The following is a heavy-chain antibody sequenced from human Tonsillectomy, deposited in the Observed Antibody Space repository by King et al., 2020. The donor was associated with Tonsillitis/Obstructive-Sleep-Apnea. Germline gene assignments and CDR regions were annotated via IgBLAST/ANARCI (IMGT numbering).Heavy chain of an antibody. Sequence: TLQESGPVLVKPPETLTLTCTVSGFSLSNARMGVRWIRQPPGKALEWLAHIFSNDEKSYSTSLKSRLTISKDTSKSQVVLTMTNMDPVDTATYYCARILVDMDEPPGYWGQGTRVTVSS. CDR2: IFSNDEK. CDR1: GFSLSNARMG. J-gene: IGHJ4*02. V-gene: IGHV2-26*01. CDR3: ARILVDMDEPPGY. D-gene: IGHD5-12*01.